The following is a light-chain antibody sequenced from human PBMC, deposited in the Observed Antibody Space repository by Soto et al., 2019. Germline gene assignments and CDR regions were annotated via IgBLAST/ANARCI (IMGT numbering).Light chain of an antibody. Sequence: DIQMTQSPSTLSACVGDRVTITCRASQSISSWLAWYQQKSGKAPKLLIYKASSLESGVPSRFSGSGSGTEFTLTISSLQPDDFATYFCQQYSGYPFTFGPGTKVDIK. CDR2: KAS. CDR3: QQYSGYPFT. V-gene: IGKV1-5*03. CDR1: QSISSW. J-gene: IGKJ3*01.